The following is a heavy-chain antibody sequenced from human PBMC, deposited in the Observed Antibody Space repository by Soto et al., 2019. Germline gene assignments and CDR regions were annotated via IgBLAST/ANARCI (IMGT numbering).Heavy chain of an antibody. V-gene: IGHV4-39*01. J-gene: IGHJ4*02. Sequence: SETLSLTCTVSGGSIRSSSYHWGWIRQPPGKGLEWIGNIYYSGSTYYNPSLKSRVTISVDTSKNQFSLKLSSVTAADTVLYCCASLYYYDSSGYPPYDYWGQGTLVTVSS. CDR2: IYYSGST. CDR3: ASLYYYDSSGYPPYDY. CDR1: GGSIRSSSYH. D-gene: IGHD3-22*01.